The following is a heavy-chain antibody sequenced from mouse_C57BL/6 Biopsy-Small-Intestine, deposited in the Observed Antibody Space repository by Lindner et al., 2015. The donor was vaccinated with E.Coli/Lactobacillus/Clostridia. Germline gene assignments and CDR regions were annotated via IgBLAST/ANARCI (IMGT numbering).Heavy chain of an antibody. CDR2: FNPNTGGT. V-gene: IGHV1-22*01. D-gene: IGHD1-1*01. CDR1: GYSFTDYY. Sequence: SVKVSCKASGYSFTDYYIHWVRQAPGQGLEWLGWFNPNTGGTRYAQNFQDRVTMTGNTSISTAYMELSSLRSDETAVFYCARGDGTGSYYIIYGMDLWGPGTTVTVS. J-gene: IGHJ1*01. CDR3: ARGDGTGSYYIIYGMDL.